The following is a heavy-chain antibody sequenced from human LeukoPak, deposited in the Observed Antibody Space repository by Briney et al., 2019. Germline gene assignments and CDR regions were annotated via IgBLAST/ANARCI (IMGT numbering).Heavy chain of an antibody. D-gene: IGHD2-2*01. Sequence: SETLSLTCTVPGGSISSYYWSWIRQPPGKGLEWIGYIYYSGSTNYNPSLKSRVTISVDTSKNQSSLKLSSVTAADTAVYYCARDYICSSTSCYYYYMDVWGKGTTVTVSS. V-gene: IGHV4-59*12. CDR3: ARDYICSSTSCYYYYMDV. CDR2: IYYSGST. CDR1: GGSISSYY. J-gene: IGHJ6*03.